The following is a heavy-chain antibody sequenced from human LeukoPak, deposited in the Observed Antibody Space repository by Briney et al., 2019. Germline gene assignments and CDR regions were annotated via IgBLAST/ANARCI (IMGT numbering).Heavy chain of an antibody. D-gene: IGHD2-15*01. J-gene: IGHJ4*02. CDR3: TGVYCSGDSCYHFDY. CDR1: GYSISSGYY. Sequence: SETLSLTCAVSGYSISSGYYWGWIRQPPGKGPEWIGSLYHSGSTFYNPSLKSRVTMSVDTSKNQFSLKLSSVTAADTAVYYCTGVYCSGDSCYHFDYWGQGTLVTVSS. CDR2: LYHSGST. V-gene: IGHV4-38-2*01.